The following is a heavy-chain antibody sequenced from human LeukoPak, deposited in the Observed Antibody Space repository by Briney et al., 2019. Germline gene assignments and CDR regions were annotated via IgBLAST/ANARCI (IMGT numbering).Heavy chain of an antibody. CDR3: AKEKLPAARVDYFDY. Sequence: GGSLRLSRAASGFTFSSYGMSWVRQAPGKGLEWVSAISGSGGSTYYADSVKGRFTISRDNSKNTLYLQMNSLRAEDTAVYYCAKEKLPAARVDYFDYWGQGTLVTVSS. CDR2: ISGSGGST. V-gene: IGHV3-23*01. CDR1: GFTFSSYG. J-gene: IGHJ4*02. D-gene: IGHD2-2*01.